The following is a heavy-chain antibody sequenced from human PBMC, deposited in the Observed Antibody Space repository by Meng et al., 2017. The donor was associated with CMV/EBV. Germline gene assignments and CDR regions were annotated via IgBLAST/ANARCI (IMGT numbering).Heavy chain of an antibody. CDR2: ISAYNGNT. CDR1: GYTFTSYG. D-gene: IGHD2-2*01. V-gene: IGHV1-18*01. Sequence: ASVKVSCKASGYTFTSYGISWVRQAPGQGLEWMGWISAYNGNTNYAQKLQGRVTMTTDTSTSTAYMGLRSLRSDDTAVYYCAREYCSSTSCYFYYGMDVWGQGTTVTVSS. CDR3: AREYCSSTSCYFYYGMDV. J-gene: IGHJ6*02.